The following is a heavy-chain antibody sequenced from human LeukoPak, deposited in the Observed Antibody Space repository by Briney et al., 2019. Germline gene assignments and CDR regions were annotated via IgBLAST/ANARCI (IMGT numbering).Heavy chain of an antibody. D-gene: IGHD6-19*01. CDR2: INPNSADT. CDR1: GNTFTDYY. CDR3: AKVWHTAISGWNWFDP. J-gene: IGHJ5*02. V-gene: IGHV1-2*02. Sequence: ASVKVSCKASGNTFTDYYMYWVRQAPGQGLEWMGWINPNSADTNYAQKFQGRVTMTRDTSISTAYMELSSLRSDDTAIYYCAKVWHTAISGWNWFDPWGQGTLVTVSS.